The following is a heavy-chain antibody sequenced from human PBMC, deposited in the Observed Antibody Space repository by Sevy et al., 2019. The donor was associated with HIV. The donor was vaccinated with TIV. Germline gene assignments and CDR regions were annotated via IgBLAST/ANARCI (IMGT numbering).Heavy chain of an antibody. CDR1: GFTLSSHN. CDR2: ISTSSNDI. D-gene: IGHD2-15*01. Sequence: GGSLRLSCVASGFTLSSHNMNWVRQAAGKGLEWVSSISTSSNDIYYADSVRGRFTISRDNARNSLYLQMNTLRAEDTAVYYCARAVAYCSGGTCFPGYYYGMDVWGQGTTVTVSS. CDR3: ARAVAYCSGGTCFPGYYYGMDV. V-gene: IGHV3-21*01. J-gene: IGHJ6*02.